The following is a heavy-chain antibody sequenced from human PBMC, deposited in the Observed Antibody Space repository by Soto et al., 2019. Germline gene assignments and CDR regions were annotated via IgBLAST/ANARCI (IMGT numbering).Heavy chain of an antibody. D-gene: IGHD6-19*01. J-gene: IGHJ4*02. V-gene: IGHV3-23*01. CDR2: ISGSGGST. CDR1: GFTFSSYA. Sequence: GWSLRLSCAASGFTFSSYAMSWVRQAPGKGLEWVSAISGSGGSTYYADSVKGRFTISRDNSKNTLYLQMNSLRAEDTAVYYCASPRTGYSSGWYKYYFEYWGKGTLVAVSS. CDR3: ASPRTGYSSGWYKYYFEY.